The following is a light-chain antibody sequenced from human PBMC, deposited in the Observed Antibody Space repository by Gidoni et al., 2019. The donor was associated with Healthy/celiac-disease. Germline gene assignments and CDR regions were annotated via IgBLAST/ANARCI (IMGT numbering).Light chain of an antibody. CDR1: QSVSRS. CDR3: QQRSNWPLT. J-gene: IGKJ4*01. Sequence: ESVLTQSPATLSLSPGERATLSCRASQSVSRSLAWYQQKPGQAPRLLIYDASNRATGIPARFSGSGSGSAFTLTIRSLEPEAVAIYYCQQRSNWPLTFGGGTKVEIK. V-gene: IGKV3-11*01. CDR2: DAS.